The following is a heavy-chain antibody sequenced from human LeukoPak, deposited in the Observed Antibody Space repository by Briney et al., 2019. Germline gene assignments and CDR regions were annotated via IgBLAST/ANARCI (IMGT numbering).Heavy chain of an antibody. J-gene: IGHJ4*02. CDR2: ISAYNGNT. Sequence: ASVKVSCKASGYTFTSYGISWVRQAPGQGLEWMGRISAYNGNTNYAQKLQGRVTMTTDTSTSTAYMELRSLRSDDTAVYYCARGDCSGGSCYWPFDYWGQGTLVTVSS. V-gene: IGHV1-18*01. CDR1: GYTFTSYG. D-gene: IGHD2-15*01. CDR3: ARGDCSGGSCYWPFDY.